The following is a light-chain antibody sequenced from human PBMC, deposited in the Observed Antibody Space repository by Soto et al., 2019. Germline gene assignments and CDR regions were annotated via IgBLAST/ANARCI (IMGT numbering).Light chain of an antibody. CDR3: QQCGSSPFT. CDR1: QSVSNDF. CDR2: GAS. Sequence: MVVTQSPVILSLSPGERSTLSCRASQSVSNDFLAWYQQKPGQAPRLLIYGASTRATDVPDRFSGSGSGADFTLSISRLEPEDFAVYYCQQCGSSPFTFGQGTRLEIK. J-gene: IGKJ5*01. V-gene: IGKV3-20*01.